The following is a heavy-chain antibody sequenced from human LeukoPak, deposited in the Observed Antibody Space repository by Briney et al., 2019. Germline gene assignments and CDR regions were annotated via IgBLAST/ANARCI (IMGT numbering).Heavy chain of an antibody. CDR3: AKVPQYYYGSGSYYDYYFDY. CDR2: IRYDGSNK. V-gene: IGHV3-30*02. J-gene: IGHJ4*02. CDR1: GFTFSSYG. Sequence: GGSLRLSCAASGFTFSSYGMHWVRQAPGKGLEWVSFIRYDGSNKYYADSVKGRFTISRDNSKNTLYLQMNSLRAEDTAVYYCAKVPQYYYGSGSYYDYYFDYWGQGTLVTVSS. D-gene: IGHD3-10*01.